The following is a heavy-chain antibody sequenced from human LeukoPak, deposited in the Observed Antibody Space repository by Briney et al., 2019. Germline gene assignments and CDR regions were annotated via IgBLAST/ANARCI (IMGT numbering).Heavy chain of an antibody. CDR2: IIPTFGTA. J-gene: IGHJ4*02. D-gene: IGHD3-16*02. Sequence: ASVKVSCKASGGTFSSYAISWVRQAPGQGLEWMGRIIPTFGTANYAQKFQGRVTINTDESTSRAYMELSSLRSEDTAVYYCARESLITFGGVIAPAFDYWGQGTLVTVSS. CDR3: ARESLITFGGVIAPAFDY. V-gene: IGHV1-69*05. CDR1: GGTFSSYA.